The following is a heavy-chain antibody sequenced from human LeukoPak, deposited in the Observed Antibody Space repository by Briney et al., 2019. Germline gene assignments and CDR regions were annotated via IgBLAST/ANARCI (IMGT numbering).Heavy chain of an antibody. V-gene: IGHV1-2*02. D-gene: IGHD3-10*01. J-gene: IGHJ3*02. CDR1: GYTVTGYY. CDR2: ITPNSGDT. Sequence: ASVKVSCKASGYTVTGYYIHWVRQAPGQGLEWMGWITPNSGDTDYAQKFQGRVTMTRDTSISTAYMELSRLRSDDTAVYYCARARPYEMVRDNDAFDIWGQGTMVTVSS. CDR3: ARARPYEMVRDNDAFDI.